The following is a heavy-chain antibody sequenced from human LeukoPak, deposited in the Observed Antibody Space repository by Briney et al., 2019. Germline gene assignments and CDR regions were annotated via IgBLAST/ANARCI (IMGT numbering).Heavy chain of an antibody. CDR2: INPNSGGT. Sequence: ASVKVSCKASGYTFTGYYMHWVRQAPGQGLEWMGWINPNSGGTNYAQKFQGRVTMTRDTSISTAYMELSSLRSEDTAVYYCASSGHAYNSRHFDSWGKGTTVTVSS. J-gene: IGHJ6*04. CDR3: ASSGHAYNSRHFDS. CDR1: GYTFTGYY. V-gene: IGHV1-2*02. D-gene: IGHD5-24*01.